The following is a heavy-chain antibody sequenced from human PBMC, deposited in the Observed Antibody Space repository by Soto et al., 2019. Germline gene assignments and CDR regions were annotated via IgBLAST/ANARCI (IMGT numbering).Heavy chain of an antibody. CDR1: GGSVSGESHY. CDR2: IYYTGST. CDR3: ARDEYDFPRGSYYYAMEV. V-gene: IGHV4-61*01. J-gene: IGHJ6*02. D-gene: IGHD3-3*01. Sequence: PSETLSLTCTVSGGSVSGESHYWSWIRQTPGKGLEWIGYIYYTGSTNYNPSLKGRVTMSVDPSRDQLSLRLRSVTRADTAVYYCARDEYDFPRGSYYYAMEVCGQGSKVTV.